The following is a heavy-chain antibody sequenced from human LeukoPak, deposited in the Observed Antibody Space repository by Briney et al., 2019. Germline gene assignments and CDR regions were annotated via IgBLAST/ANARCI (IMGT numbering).Heavy chain of an antibody. CDR2: MGAYNGTT. Sequence: GASVKVSCKVSGYTFTSYGISWGRRAPGQGVEGMGWMGAYNGTTNSAQKLQGRVTMTTDTSTSTAYMELRSLRSDDTAVYYCARLPLDYYDSSGYYHFDYWGQGTLVTVSS. V-gene: IGHV1-18*01. J-gene: IGHJ4*02. D-gene: IGHD3-22*01. CDR1: GYTFTSYG. CDR3: ARLPLDYYDSSGYYHFDY.